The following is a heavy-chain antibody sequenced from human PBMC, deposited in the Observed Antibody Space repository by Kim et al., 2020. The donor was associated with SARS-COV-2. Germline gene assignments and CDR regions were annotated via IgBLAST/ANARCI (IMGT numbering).Heavy chain of an antibody. Sequence: SETLSLTCAVYGGSFSGYYWSWIRQPPGKGLEWIGEINHSGSTNYNPSLKSRVTISVDTSKNQFSLKLSSVTAADTAVYYCARSMVRGVITTPLRYFDYWGQGTLVTVSS. CDR3: ARSMVRGVITTPLRYFDY. J-gene: IGHJ4*02. CDR2: INHSGST. D-gene: IGHD3-10*01. CDR1: GGSFSGYY. V-gene: IGHV4-34*01.